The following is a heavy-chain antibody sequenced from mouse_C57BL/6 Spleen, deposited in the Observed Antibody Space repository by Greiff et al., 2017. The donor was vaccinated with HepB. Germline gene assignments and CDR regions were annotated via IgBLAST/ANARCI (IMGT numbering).Heavy chain of an antibody. J-gene: IGHJ2*01. Sequence: EVKLMESGGDLVKPGGSLKLSCAASGFTFSSYGMSWVRQTPDKRLEWVATISSGGSYTYYPDSVKGRFTISRDNAKNTLYLQMSSLKSEDTAMYYCARHNETAQAHFDYWGQGTTLTVSS. CDR2: ISSGGSYT. CDR1: GFTFSSYG. D-gene: IGHD3-2*02. V-gene: IGHV5-6*01. CDR3: ARHNETAQAHFDY.